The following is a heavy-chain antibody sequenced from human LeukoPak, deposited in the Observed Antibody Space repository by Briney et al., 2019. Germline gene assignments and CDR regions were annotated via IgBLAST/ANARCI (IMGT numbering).Heavy chain of an antibody. CDR3: ARDSKSDIVVVPAALDFDY. CDR2: ISSSSSYI. D-gene: IGHD2-2*01. V-gene: IGHV3-21*01. J-gene: IGHJ4*02. CDR1: GFTFSSYS. Sequence: GGSLRLSCAASGFTFSSYSMNWVRQAPGKGLEWVSSISSSSSYIYYADSVKGRFTISRDNAKNSLYLQMNSLRAEDTAVYYCARDSKSDIVVVPAALDFDYWGQGTLVTVPS.